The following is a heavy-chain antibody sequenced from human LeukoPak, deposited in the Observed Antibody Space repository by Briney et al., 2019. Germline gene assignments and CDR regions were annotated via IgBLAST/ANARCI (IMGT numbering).Heavy chain of an antibody. J-gene: IGHJ6*02. CDR1: GGTFSSYA. CDR2: IIPVLNIT. CDR3: ARDQGLTAPPPYGLDV. V-gene: IGHV1-69*04. Sequence: ASVTVSCKASGGTFSSYAISWVRQAPGQGLEWMGRIIPVLNITTYAQKFQGRVTITADTSTSTVYMELSSLRSEETAVYYCARDQGLTAPPPYGLDVWGQGTTVIVSS. D-gene: IGHD5-18*01.